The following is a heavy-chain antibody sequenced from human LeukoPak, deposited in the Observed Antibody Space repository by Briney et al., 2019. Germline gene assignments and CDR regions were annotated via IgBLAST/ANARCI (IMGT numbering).Heavy chain of an antibody. CDR3: ARCPYSSGSPIDY. Sequence: GGSLRLSCTASGFTFSSYEMNWVRQAPGKRLEWVSYISSSGSTIYYADSVKGRFTISRDNAKNSLYLQMNSLRAEDTAVYYCARCPYSSGSPIDYWGQGTLVTVSS. V-gene: IGHV3-48*03. CDR1: GFTFSSYE. D-gene: IGHD6-19*01. J-gene: IGHJ4*02. CDR2: ISSSGSTI.